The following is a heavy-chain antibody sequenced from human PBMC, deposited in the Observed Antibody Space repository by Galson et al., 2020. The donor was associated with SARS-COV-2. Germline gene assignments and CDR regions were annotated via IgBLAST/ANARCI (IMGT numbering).Heavy chain of an antibody. CDR1: GYTLTELS. D-gene: IGHD4-17*01. Sequence: ASVKVSCKVSGYTLTELSMHWVRQAPGKGLEWMGGFDPEDGETIYAQKFQGRVTMTEDTSTDTAYMELSSLRSEDTAVYYCATGPTTVTYDWFEPGGQGTLVTVSS. CDR2: FDPEDGET. J-gene: IGHJ5*02. V-gene: IGHV1-24*01. CDR3: ATGPTTVTYDWFEP.